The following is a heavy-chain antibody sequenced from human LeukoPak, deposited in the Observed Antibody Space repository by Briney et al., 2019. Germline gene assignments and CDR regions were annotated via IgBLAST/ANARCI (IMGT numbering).Heavy chain of an antibody. CDR1: GGSISSYY. CDR2: IYTSGST. CDR3: ARARRGGITIFGDGHYFDY. D-gene: IGHD3-3*01. J-gene: IGHJ4*02. Sequence: PSETLSLTCTVSGGSISSYYWSWIRQPAGKGLEWIGRIYTSGSTNYNPSLKSRVTMSVDTSKNQFSLKLSSVTAADTAVYYCARARRGGITIFGDGHYFDYWGQGTLVTVSS. V-gene: IGHV4-4*07.